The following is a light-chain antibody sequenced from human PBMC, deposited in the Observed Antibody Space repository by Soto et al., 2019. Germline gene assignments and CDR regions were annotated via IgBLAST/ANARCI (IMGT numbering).Light chain of an antibody. CDR2: GAS. CDR3: QQYGSSPYT. J-gene: IGKJ2*01. Sequence: EIVLTQSPGTLSLSPGERATLSCRASQSVSNXXLAWYQQKPGQAPRLLIYGASSRATGIPDRFSGSGSGXXXXXXXXXLXPEDFAVXYCQQYGSSPYTFGQGTELEIK. V-gene: IGKV3-20*01. CDR1: QSVSNXX.